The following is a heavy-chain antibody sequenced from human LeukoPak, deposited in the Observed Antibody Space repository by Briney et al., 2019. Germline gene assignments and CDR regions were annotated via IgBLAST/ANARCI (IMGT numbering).Heavy chain of an antibody. CDR2: INPNSGGT. Sequence: ASVKVSCKASGYTFTCYYMHWVRQAPGQGLEWIGWINPNSGGTNYAQKFQGRVTMTRDTSISTAYMELSRLTSDDTAVYYCARATGGYYDYFDYWGQGTLVTVSS. V-gene: IGHV1-2*02. J-gene: IGHJ4*02. CDR3: ARATGGYYDYFDY. CDR1: GYTFTCYY. D-gene: IGHD3-22*01.